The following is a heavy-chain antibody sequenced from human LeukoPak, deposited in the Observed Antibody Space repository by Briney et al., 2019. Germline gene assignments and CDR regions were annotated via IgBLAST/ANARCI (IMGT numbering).Heavy chain of an antibody. J-gene: IGHJ6*02. CDR2: INYSGST. D-gene: IGHD6-19*01. Sequence: PSETLSLTCTVSGDSINSLDLWSWIRQPPGKGLEWIGEINYSGSTNYNPSLKSRVTISVDTSKNQFSLKLSSVTPEDTAVYYCALGGMAGTYYYYGMDVWGQGTTVTVSS. CDR3: ALGGMAGTYYYYGMDV. CDR1: GDSINSLDL. V-gene: IGHV4-34*01.